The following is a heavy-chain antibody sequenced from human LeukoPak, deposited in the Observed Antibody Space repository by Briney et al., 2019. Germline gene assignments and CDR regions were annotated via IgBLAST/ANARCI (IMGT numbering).Heavy chain of an antibody. CDR2: ISGDGGT. Sequence: PGGSLRLSCAASGFTFGSYVMSWVRQAPGKGPEWVSAISGDGGTYYADSVKGRFTISRDNSMNTLYLQMNSLGGEDTALYYCARYCGAASCYSGFDYWGQGTLVTVAS. CDR3: ARYCGAASCYSGFDY. D-gene: IGHD2-15*01. CDR1: GFTFGSYV. J-gene: IGHJ4*02. V-gene: IGHV3-23*01.